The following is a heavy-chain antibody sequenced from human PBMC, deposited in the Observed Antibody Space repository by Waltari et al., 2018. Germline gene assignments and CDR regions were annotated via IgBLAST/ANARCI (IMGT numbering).Heavy chain of an antibody. CDR3: AMDPKGTTVIYDAFDL. V-gene: IGHV1-69*14. Sequence: QVHLVQSGAEVKKPGSSVRVSCKASGGTFSSYEFKWVRQAPGKGLEWRGGSFPIFGTPIYAQEIQDRVTITADTSTTTAYMELSSLRFEDTAVYYCAMDPKGTTVIYDAFDLWGQGTMVSVSS. D-gene: IGHD4-17*01. CDR1: GGTFSSYE. J-gene: IGHJ3*01. CDR2: SFPIFGTP.